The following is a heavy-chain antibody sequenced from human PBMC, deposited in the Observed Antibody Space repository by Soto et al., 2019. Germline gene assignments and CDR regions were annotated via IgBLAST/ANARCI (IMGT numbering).Heavy chain of an antibody. Sequence: GGSLRLSCAASGFTVSSNYMSWVRQAPGKGLEWVSIIYSSGSTYYADSVKGRFTISRDNSKNTLYLQMNSLRAEDTAVYYCASGYCSGGSCWNYYYSGMDVXGQGTKGTVS. CDR2: IYSSGST. CDR1: GFTVSSNY. D-gene: IGHD2-15*01. J-gene: IGHJ6*02. CDR3: ASGYCSGGSCWNYYYSGMDV. V-gene: IGHV3-53*01.